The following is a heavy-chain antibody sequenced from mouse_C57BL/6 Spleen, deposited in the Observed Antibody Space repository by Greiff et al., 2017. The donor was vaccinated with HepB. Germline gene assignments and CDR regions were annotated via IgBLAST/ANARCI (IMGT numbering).Heavy chain of an antibody. J-gene: IGHJ4*01. CDR1: GYTFTSYT. D-gene: IGHD3-1*01. Sequence: VKLMESGAELARPGASVKMSCKASGYTFTSYTMHWVKQRPGQGLEWIGYINPSSGYTKYNQKFKDKATLTADKSSSTAYMQLSSLTSEDSAVYYCARSDRDAMDYWGQGTSVTVSS. CDR3: ARSDRDAMDY. V-gene: IGHV1-4*01. CDR2: INPSSGYT.